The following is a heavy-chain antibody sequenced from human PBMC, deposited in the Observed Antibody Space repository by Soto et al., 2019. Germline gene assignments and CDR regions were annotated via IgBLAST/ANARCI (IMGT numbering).Heavy chain of an antibody. Sequence: QGQLVQAGGDVKKPGSSVKVSCKASGGTFSSYPISWVRQAPGQGLEWMGGIIPLFGTADYAQKFQGRVTFTADESTSTAYMELSSLRSEDTAVYYCARGGNFDYYYGMNVWGQGTTVTVSS. V-gene: IGHV1-69*01. CDR2: IIPLFGTA. J-gene: IGHJ6*02. CDR3: ARGGNFDYYYGMNV. D-gene: IGHD2-21*02. CDR1: GGTFSSYP.